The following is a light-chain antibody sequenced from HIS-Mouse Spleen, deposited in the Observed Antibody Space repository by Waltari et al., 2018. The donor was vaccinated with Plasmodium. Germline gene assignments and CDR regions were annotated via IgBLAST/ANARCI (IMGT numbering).Light chain of an antibody. J-gene: IGKJ2*01. CDR1: QSVSSSY. CDR3: QQYGSSPYT. Sequence: EIVLTQSPGTLSLSPGERATLSCRASQSVSSSYLAWYQQKPGQAPRLRIYGASSRATGIPDRFSGSGSGTDCTLTISRLEPEDFAVYYCQQYGSSPYTFGQGTKLEIK. CDR2: GAS. V-gene: IGKV3-20*01.